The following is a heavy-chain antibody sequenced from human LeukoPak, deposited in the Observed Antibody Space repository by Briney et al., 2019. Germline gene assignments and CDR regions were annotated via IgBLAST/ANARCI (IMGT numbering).Heavy chain of an antibody. Sequence: RSGGSLRLSCAASGFTFSDYYMSWIRQAPGKGLEWVSYISSSSSYTNYADSVKGRFTISRDNAKNSLYLQMNSLRAEDTAVYYCARDVAAAGIWFDPWGQGTLVTVSS. CDR2: ISSSSSYT. J-gene: IGHJ5*02. D-gene: IGHD6-13*01. CDR1: GFTFSDYY. CDR3: ARDVAAAGIWFDP. V-gene: IGHV3-11*06.